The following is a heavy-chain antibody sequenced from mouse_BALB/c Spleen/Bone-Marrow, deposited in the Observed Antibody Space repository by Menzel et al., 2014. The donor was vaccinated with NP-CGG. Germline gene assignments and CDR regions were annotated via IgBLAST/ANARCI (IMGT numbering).Heavy chain of an antibody. Sequence: EVQLQQSGAELVKPGASVKLSCTASGFNIKDTYMHWVKQRPEQGLEWIGRIDPANGNTKYDPKFQGKATITADTSSNTAYLQLSSLTSEDTAVYYCARGGSGYGWYFDVWGAGTTVTVSS. CDR3: ARGGSGYGWYFDV. J-gene: IGHJ1*01. CDR2: IDPANGNT. CDR1: GFNIKDTY. D-gene: IGHD1-1*01. V-gene: IGHV14-3*02.